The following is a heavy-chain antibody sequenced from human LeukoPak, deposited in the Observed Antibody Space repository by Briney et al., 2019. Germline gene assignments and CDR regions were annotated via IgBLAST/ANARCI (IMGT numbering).Heavy chain of an antibody. V-gene: IGHV3-23*01. CDR3: ARSRYDHYYMDV. CDR1: GFTFSSYA. J-gene: IGHJ6*03. CDR2: ISGSGGST. Sequence: GGSLRLSCAASGFTFSSYAMSWVRQAPGKGLEWVSAISGSGGSTYYADSVKGRFTISRDNSKNTLYLQMNSLRAEDTAVYYCARSRYDHYYMDVWGKGTTVTVSS.